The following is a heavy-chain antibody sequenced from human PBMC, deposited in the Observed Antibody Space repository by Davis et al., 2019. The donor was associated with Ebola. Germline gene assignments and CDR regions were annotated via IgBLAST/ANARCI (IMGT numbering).Heavy chain of an antibody. D-gene: IGHD6-13*01. V-gene: IGHV3-13*01. CDR3: ARGSQLVFVY. CDR2: IGTAGDT. Sequence: GESLKISCAASGFTLSRYDMHWVRQGPGKGLEWVSDIGTAGDTYYPGSVKGRFTISRENAKNSLYLQMNSLRAEDTAVYYCARGSQLVFVYWGQGTLVTVSS. CDR1: GFTLSRYD. J-gene: IGHJ4*02.